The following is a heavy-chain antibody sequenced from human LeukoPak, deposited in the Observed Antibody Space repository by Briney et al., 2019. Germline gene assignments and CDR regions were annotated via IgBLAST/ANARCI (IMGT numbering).Heavy chain of an antibody. D-gene: IGHD1-26*01. J-gene: IGHJ3*02. CDR1: GFTFSSYG. Sequence: GGSLRLSCAASGFTFSSYGMHWVRQAPHKGLEWVAVISYDGSNKYYADSVKGRFTISRDNSKNTLYLQMNSLRAEDTAVYYCAKGAFWWELKGDAFDIWGQGTMVTVSS. CDR3: AKGAFWWELKGDAFDI. V-gene: IGHV3-30*18. CDR2: ISYDGSNK.